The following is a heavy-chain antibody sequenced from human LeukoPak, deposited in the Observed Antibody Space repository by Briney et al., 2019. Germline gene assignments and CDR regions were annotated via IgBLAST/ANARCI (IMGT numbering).Heavy chain of an antibody. CDR2: FFPGDSDT. D-gene: IGHD2-2*01. Sequence: PGESLKISCRGSGYSFTTYWIGWGRQMPGKGLGGVGIFFPGDSDTRYTPSFQGQVTMSADKSINTAYLQWSSLKASDTAMYYCARRQGCSSTSCPPDYWGQGTLVTVSP. CDR1: GYSFTTYW. CDR3: ARRQGCSSTSCPPDY. V-gene: IGHV5-51*01. J-gene: IGHJ4*02.